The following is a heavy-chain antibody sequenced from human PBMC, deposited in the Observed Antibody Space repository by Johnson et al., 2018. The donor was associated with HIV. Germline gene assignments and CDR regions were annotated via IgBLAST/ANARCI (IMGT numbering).Heavy chain of an antibody. CDR3: AAPRLGGATFDAFDI. D-gene: IGHD1-26*01. CDR2: IYSGGGT. CDR1: GFTVSSNY. Sequence: VQLVESGGGLVQPGGSLRLSCAGTGFTVSSNYMYWVRQAPGKGLECVSVIYSGGGTYYADSVKGRFTISRDNAKNALYLQMNSLRAEDTSVYYCAAPRLGGATFDAFDIWGQGTMVTVSS. J-gene: IGHJ3*02. V-gene: IGHV3-66*01.